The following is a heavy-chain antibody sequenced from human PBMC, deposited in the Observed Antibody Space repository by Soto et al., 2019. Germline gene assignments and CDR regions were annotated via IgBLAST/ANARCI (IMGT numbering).Heavy chain of an antibody. Sequence: SQTLSLTCVISGDSVSSNSAGWNWIRQSPSRGLEWLGRTYYKYKWNNDYALSEKSRITINPDTSKNQFSLHLYSVTPEDTAVYYCTGITWFRVMDFWGQGTPVTVSS. CDR3: TGITWFRVMDF. CDR2: TYYKYKWNN. CDR1: GDSVSSNSAG. J-gene: IGHJ6*02. D-gene: IGHD3-10*01. V-gene: IGHV6-1*01.